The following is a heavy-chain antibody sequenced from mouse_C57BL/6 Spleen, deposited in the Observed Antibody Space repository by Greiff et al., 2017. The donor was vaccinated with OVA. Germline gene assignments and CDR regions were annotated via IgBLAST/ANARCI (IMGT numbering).Heavy chain of an antibody. D-gene: IGHD2-4*01. CDR2: IDTSDSAT. J-gene: IGHJ1*03. CDR3: ARQDYEGWYFDV. CDR1: GYTFTSYW. V-gene: IGHV1-52*01. Sequence: QVQLQQPGAELVRPGSSVKLSCKASGYTFTSYWMHWVQQRPIQGLEWIGNIDTSDSATHYTQKFKDKATLTVDKSSSTAYMQLSSLTSEDSAVYYCARQDYEGWYFDVWGTGTTVTVSS.